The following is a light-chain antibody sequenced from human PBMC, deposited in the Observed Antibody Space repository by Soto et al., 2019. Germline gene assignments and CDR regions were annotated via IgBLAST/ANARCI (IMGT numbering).Light chain of an antibody. CDR1: QSISSY. CDR3: QQSYSTPPT. Sequence: DIQMTQSPSSLSASVGDRVTITCRASQSISSYLNWYQQKPGKAPKRLIYAASSLQGGVPSRFSGSGSGTDFTLTISSLQPEDFATYSCQQSYSTPPTFGQGTKVEIK. CDR2: AAS. V-gene: IGKV1-39*01. J-gene: IGKJ1*01.